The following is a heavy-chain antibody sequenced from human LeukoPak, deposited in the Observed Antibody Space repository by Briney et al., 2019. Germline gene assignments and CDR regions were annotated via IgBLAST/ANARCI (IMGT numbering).Heavy chain of an antibody. V-gene: IGHV3-23*01. J-gene: IGHJ4*02. CDR3: ARDRDGYTNFDY. CDR2: IVSDSST. Sequence: GGSLRLSCAVSGLYLSGYAMRWVRQAPGKGVEWVSGIVSDSSTHYAHSVAGRFTISTDNSKHTLYLQMTSLRAEDTAVYYCARDRDGYTNFDYWGQGTLVTVSS. D-gene: IGHD5-24*01. CDR1: GLYLSGYA.